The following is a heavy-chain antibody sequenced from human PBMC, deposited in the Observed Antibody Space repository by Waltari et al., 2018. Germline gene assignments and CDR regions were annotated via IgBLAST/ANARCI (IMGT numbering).Heavy chain of an antibody. CDR1: GGSFSGSY. CDR3: ARGWARNSNSRWYYYYYGMDV. J-gene: IGHJ6*02. CDR2: INHSGST. D-gene: IGHD4-4*01. Sequence: QVQLQQWGAGLLKPSETLSLTCAVYGGSFSGSYWSWIRQPPGKGLEWIGEINHSGSTNYNPSLKSRVTISVDTSKNQFSLKLSSVTAADTAVYYCARGWARNSNSRWYYYYYGMDVWGQGTTVTVSS. V-gene: IGHV4-34*01.